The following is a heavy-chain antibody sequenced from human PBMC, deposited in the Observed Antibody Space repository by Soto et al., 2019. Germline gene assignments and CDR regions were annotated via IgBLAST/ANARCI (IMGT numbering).Heavy chain of an antibody. CDR2: ILYSGST. CDR1: GGSISSYY. V-gene: IGHV4-59*08. J-gene: IGHJ4*02. CDR3: ATRDYSDSSGFGYY. D-gene: IGHD3-22*01. Sequence: QVQLQESGPGLVKPSETLSLTCTVSGGSISSYYWSWIRQPPGKGLEWIGYILYSGSTNYNPSLKSRVTISVDTSKNQFSLKLSSVTAADTAVYYCATRDYSDSSGFGYYWGQGTLVTVSS.